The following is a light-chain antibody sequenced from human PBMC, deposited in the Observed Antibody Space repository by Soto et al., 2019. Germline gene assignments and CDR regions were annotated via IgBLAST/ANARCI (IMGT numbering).Light chain of an antibody. Sequence: QSVLTQPPSASWTPGQSVTISCSGSSSNFGSNSVNWYQQLPGAAPKLLIYSNNQRPSGVPDRFSGSKSGTSASLAISGLQSEDEADYYCAAWDDSLNGREVFGNGTKVTVL. J-gene: IGLJ1*01. CDR2: SNN. CDR3: AAWDDSLNGREV. CDR1: SSNFGSNS. V-gene: IGLV1-44*01.